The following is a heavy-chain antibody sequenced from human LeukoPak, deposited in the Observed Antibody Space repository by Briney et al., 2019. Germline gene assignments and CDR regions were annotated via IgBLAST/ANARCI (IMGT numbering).Heavy chain of an antibody. J-gene: IGHJ4*02. D-gene: IGHD4-17*01. V-gene: IGHV3-30*04. CDR2: ISYDGSNK. CDR3: ASRYGS. Sequence: GGSLRLSCAASGFTFSSYAMHWVRQAPGKGLEWVAVISYDGSNKYYADSVKGRFTISRDNSKNTLYLQMNSLRAEDTAVYYCASRYGSWGQGTLVTVSS. CDR1: GFTFSSYA.